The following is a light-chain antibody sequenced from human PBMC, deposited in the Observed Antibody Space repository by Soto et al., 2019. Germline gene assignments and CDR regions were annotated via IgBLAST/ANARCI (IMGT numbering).Light chain of an antibody. CDR1: SSNIGAGYD. Sequence: QSVVTQPPSVSGAPGQRVTISCTGTSSNIGAGYDVHWYQHLPGTAPKLLIYGNTIRPSGVPDRFSGSKSGTSASLAITGLQAEDDADYYCTAWDDSLNAWLFGGGTKLTVL. CDR3: TAWDDSLNAWL. V-gene: IGLV1-40*01. J-gene: IGLJ3*02. CDR2: GNT.